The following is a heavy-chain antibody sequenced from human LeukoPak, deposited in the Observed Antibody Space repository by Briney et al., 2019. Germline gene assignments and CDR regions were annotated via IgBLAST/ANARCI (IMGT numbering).Heavy chain of an antibody. CDR2: IYYSGST. D-gene: IGHD3-3*01. CDR1: GGSISSYY. J-gene: IGHJ4*02. V-gene: IGHV4-59*01. CDR3: ARVEGKYDFWSGYFDY. Sequence: PSETLSLTCTVSGGSISSYYWSWIRQPPGKGLEWIGYIYYSGSTNYNPSLKSRVTISVDTSKNQFSLKLSSVTAADTAVYYCARVEGKYDFWSGYFDYWGQGTLVTVSS.